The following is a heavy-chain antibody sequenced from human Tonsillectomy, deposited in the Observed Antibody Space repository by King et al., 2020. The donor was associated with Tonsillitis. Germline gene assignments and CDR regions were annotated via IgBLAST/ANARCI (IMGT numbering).Heavy chain of an antibody. CDR3: VSVYYYYGMDV. J-gene: IGHJ6*02. Sequence: VQLQQLGAGLLKPSETLSLTCAVYGGSFSGYYWSWIRQPPGKGLEWIGEINHSGSTNYNPSLKSRVTISLDTSKNQFSLKLGSVTAADTAVYYCVSVYYYYGMDVWGQGTTVTVSS. CDR1: GGSFSGYY. D-gene: IGHD5/OR15-5a*01. CDR2: INHSGST. V-gene: IGHV4-34*01.